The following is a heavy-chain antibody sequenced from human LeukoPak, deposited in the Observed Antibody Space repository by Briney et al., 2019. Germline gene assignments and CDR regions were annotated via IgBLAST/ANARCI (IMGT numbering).Heavy chain of an antibody. CDR3: ASQATIRGSRYYYGMDV. D-gene: IGHD3-16*01. J-gene: IGHJ6*04. Sequence: GRSLRLSCAASGFTFSSYGMHWVRQAPGKGLGWVAIIWYDGSNKYYADSVKGRFTISRDNSKNTLYLQMNSLRAEDTAVYYCASQATIRGSRYYYGMDVWGKGTTVTVSS. CDR2: IWYDGSNK. CDR1: GFTFSSYG. V-gene: IGHV3-33*01.